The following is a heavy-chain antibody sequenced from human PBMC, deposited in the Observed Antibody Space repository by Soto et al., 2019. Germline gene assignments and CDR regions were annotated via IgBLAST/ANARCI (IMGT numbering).Heavy chain of an antibody. V-gene: IGHV4-30-4*01. CDR3: ARWLGYGPHFDY. D-gene: IGHD5-12*01. Sequence: TLSLTCTVSRCSITSGDYYWSWIRQPPGKGLEWIGYIYYSGSTYYNPSLKSRVTISVDTSKNQFSLKLSSVTAADTAVYYCARWLGYGPHFDYWGQGTLVTVS. J-gene: IGHJ4*02. CDR2: IYYSGST. CDR1: RCSITSGDYY.